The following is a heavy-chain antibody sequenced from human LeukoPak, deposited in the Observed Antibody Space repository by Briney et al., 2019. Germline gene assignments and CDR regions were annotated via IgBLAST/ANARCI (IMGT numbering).Heavy chain of an antibody. J-gene: IGHJ3*02. Sequence: GASVKVSCKASGYTFTSCYMHWVRQAPGQGLEWMGIINPSGGSTSYAQKFQGRVTMTRDTSTSTVYMELSSLISEDTAVYYCASYVFDAFGIWGQGTMVTVSS. CDR1: GYTFTSCY. V-gene: IGHV1-46*01. CDR2: INPSGGST. CDR3: ASYVFDAFGI. D-gene: IGHD3-16*01.